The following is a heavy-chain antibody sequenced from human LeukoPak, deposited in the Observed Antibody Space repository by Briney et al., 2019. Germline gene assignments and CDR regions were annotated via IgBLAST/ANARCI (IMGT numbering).Heavy chain of an antibody. D-gene: IGHD4-23*01. CDR1: GGSFSGYH. CDR3: ARDPTTVVTTPYYFDF. CDR2: INDRGQT. V-gene: IGHV4-34*01. Sequence: KASETPPLTCAVHGGSFSGYHWNWIRQSPGKGLEWIGEINDRGQTNYNPSLESRLTISVDTSKKQFSLKLNSVTAADTAVYYCARDPTTVVTTPYYFDFWGQGTMVTVSS. J-gene: IGHJ4*02.